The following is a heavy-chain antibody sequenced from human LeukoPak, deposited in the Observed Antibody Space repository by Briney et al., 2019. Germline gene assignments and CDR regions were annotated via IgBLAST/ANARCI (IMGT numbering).Heavy chain of an antibody. V-gene: IGHV3-23*01. CDR1: GFTFSSYA. CDR3: ARRWGVTTDWYFDL. Sequence: GGSLRLSCAASGFTFSSYAMSWVRQAPGKGLEWVSAISGSGGSTYYADSVKGRFTISRDNSKNSLYLQMNSLRVEDTAVYYCARRWGVTTDWYFDLWGRGTLVTVSS. D-gene: IGHD4-17*01. CDR2: ISGSGGST. J-gene: IGHJ2*01.